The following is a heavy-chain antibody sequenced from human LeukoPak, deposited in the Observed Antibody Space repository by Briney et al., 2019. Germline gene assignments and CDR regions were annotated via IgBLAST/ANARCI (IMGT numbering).Heavy chain of an antibody. V-gene: IGHV3-30*02. D-gene: IGHD3-16*02. J-gene: IGHJ6*03. CDR2: IQYDGSHK. CDR1: AFTFSNYG. Sequence: GESLTLSCPASAFTFSNYGMHWLRQAPGEGLEWEAFIQYDGSHKNYAESVNGRFTISRAKAKNSLYLQMDSLRPEDTAVYYCARGALSFGGIIVYYYYYMDVWAKGTTVTVAS. CDR3: ARGALSFGGIIVYYYYYMDV.